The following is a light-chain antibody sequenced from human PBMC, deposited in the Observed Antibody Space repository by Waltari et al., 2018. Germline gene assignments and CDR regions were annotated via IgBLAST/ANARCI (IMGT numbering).Light chain of an antibody. CDR2: QAS. V-gene: IGKV1-5*03. CDR3: QQYNIYPRT. CDR1: QSFSSW. J-gene: IGKJ1*01. Sequence: DIHMTQSPSTLSASVGDRVTITCRASQSFSSWLAWYQQKPGKAPNLLIYQASRLQTGVPSRFSGSESGTEATLTINNLQPDDFATYYCQQYNIYPRTYGQGTKVEIK.